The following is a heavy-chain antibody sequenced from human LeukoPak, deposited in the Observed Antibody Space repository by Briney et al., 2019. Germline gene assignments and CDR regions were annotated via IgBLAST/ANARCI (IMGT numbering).Heavy chain of an antibody. CDR1: GYSFTSYW. V-gene: IGHV5-51*01. Sequence: GASVKVSCKGSGYSFTSYWIGWVRQMPGKGLEWMGIIYPGDSDTRYSPSFQGQVTISADKSISTAYLQWSGLKASDTAMYYCARQDCGGDCYSVSLADYWGQGTLVTVSS. CDR3: ARQDCGGDCYSVSLADY. J-gene: IGHJ4*02. CDR2: IYPGDSDT. D-gene: IGHD2-21*02.